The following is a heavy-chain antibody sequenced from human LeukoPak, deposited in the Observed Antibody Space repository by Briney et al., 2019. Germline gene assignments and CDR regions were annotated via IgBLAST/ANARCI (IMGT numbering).Heavy chain of an antibody. CDR1: GGSISSDY. CDR2: ISTSGST. V-gene: IGHV4-4*07. D-gene: IGHD3-3*01. J-gene: IGHJ3*02. CDR3: ARVATIFGVVTDAFDI. Sequence: PSETLSLTCTVSGGSISSDYWSWIRQPAGKGLEWIGRISTSGSTNYNPSLKSRVTTSVDTSKNQFSLNLSSVTAADTAVYYCARVATIFGVVTDAFDIWGQGTMVTVSS.